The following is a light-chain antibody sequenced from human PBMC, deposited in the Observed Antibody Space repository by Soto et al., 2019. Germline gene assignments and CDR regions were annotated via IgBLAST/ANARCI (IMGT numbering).Light chain of an antibody. CDR2: EVS. V-gene: IGLV2-14*01. J-gene: IGLJ1*01. Sequence: SVLTQPASVSGSPGQSLTISCTGTNSDVGDYNYVSWYQQHPGKAPKLIIYEVSNRPSGISDRFSASKSGNTASLTISGLQAEDEADYYCSSYTNSNTRVFGTGTKVTVL. CDR1: NSDVGDYNY. CDR3: SSYTNSNTRV.